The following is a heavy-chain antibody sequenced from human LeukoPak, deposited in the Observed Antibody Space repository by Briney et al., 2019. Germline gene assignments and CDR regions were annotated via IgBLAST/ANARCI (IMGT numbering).Heavy chain of an antibody. D-gene: IGHD2-8*01. Sequence: PGGSLRLSYAASGFTFSSYSMNWVRQAPGKGLEWVSSISSSSSTIYYADSVKGRFTISRDNAKNSLYLQMNSLRAEDTAVYYCARVYRYYYMDVWGKGTTVTVSS. J-gene: IGHJ6*03. CDR3: ARVYRYYYMDV. CDR1: GFTFSSYS. CDR2: ISSSSSTI. V-gene: IGHV3-48*01.